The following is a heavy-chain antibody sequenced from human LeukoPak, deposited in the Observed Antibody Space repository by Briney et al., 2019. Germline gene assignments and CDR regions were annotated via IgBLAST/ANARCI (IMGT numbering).Heavy chain of an antibody. J-gene: IGHJ4*02. V-gene: IGHV4-34*01. CDR3: AREVANFFDY. CDR1: GGSFSGYY. CDR2: INHSGST. Sequence: ASETLSLTCAVYGGSFSGYYWSWIRQPPGKGLEWIGEINHSGSTNYNPSLKSRVTISVDTSKNQFSLKLSSVTPEDTAVYYCAREVANFFDYWGQGTLVTVSS. D-gene: IGHD2-15*01.